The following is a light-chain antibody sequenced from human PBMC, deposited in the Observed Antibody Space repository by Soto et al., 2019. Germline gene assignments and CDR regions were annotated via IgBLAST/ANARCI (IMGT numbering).Light chain of an antibody. V-gene: IGKV3-20*01. Sequence: EIVLTQSPGTLSLSPGERGTLSCRASQSVSSSYLAWYQQKPGQAPRPLIYAASSRATGIPDRFSGSGSGTDFTLTISRLEPEDFAVYYCQQYGNSPWTFGQGTKVEIK. CDR2: AAS. CDR3: QQYGNSPWT. J-gene: IGKJ1*01. CDR1: QSVSSSY.